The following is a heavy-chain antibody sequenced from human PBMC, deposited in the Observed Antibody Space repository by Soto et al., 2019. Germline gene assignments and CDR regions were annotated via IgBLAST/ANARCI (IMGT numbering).Heavy chain of an antibody. CDR1: GYTFTGYY. Sequence: ASVKVSCKASGYTFTGYYMHWVRQAPGQGLEWMGWINPNSGGTNYAQKFQGWVTMTRDTSISTAYMELSRLRSDDTAVYYCARGGTMVRGVHFDYWGQGTLVTVPS. CDR3: ARGGTMVRGVHFDY. D-gene: IGHD3-10*01. V-gene: IGHV1-2*04. J-gene: IGHJ4*02. CDR2: INPNSGGT.